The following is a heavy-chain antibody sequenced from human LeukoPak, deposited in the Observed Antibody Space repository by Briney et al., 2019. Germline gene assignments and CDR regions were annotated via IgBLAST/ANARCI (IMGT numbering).Heavy chain of an antibody. D-gene: IGHD2-2*01. CDR1: GGSISSYY. CDR2: SYTSGRT. V-gene: IGHV4-4*07. Sequence: SEALSLTCTVSGGSISSYYWSWIRQPAGKGLEWSGRSYTSGRTNYNHSLKSRVTMSVDTCKNQCSLKLSSGTAADTAVNYCARGLVVVPAAKGMMYNWFDPWGQGAMVSVSS. J-gene: IGHJ5*01. CDR3: ARGLVVVPAAKGMMYNWFDP.